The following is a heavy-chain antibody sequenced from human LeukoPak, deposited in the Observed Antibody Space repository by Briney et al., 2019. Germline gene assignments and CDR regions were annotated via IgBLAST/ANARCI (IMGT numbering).Heavy chain of an antibody. Sequence: GGSLRLSCAASGFTLSSYWMHWVRQVPGKGLVWVSRIKSDRSDTRYADSVKGRFTISRDNAKNTLYLQMNSLRAEDTAVYYCARGYSSGLHFDYWGQGTLVTVSS. J-gene: IGHJ4*02. V-gene: IGHV3-74*01. CDR1: GFTLSSYW. CDR2: IKSDRSDT. CDR3: ARGYSSGLHFDY. D-gene: IGHD6-19*01.